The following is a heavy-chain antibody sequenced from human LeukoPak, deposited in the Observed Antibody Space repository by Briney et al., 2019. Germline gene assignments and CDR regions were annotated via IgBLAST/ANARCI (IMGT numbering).Heavy chain of an antibody. D-gene: IGHD3-22*01. Sequence: PGGSLRLSCEASGFTFSSYWMSWVRQAPGKGLEWVANIKQDGSEKYYVDSVKGRFTISRDNAKNSLYLQMNSLRAEDTALYYCAKDLEGSGYYYRFDYWGQGTLVTVSS. CDR1: GFTFSSYW. J-gene: IGHJ4*02. CDR2: IKQDGSEK. CDR3: AKDLEGSGYYYRFDY. V-gene: IGHV3-7*03.